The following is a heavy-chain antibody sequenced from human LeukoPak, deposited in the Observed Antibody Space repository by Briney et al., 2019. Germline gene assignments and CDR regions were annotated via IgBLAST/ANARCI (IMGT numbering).Heavy chain of an antibody. CDR3: ARTYWGSGYYYYYMDV. CDR1: GYTFTSYD. Sequence: GASVKVSCKASGYTFTSYDINWLRQASGQGLEWMGWMNPNSGNTGYAQKFQGRVTITRNTSISTAYMELSSLRSEDTAVYYCARTYWGSGYYYYYMDVWGKGTTVTVSS. V-gene: IGHV1-8*01. CDR2: MNPNSGNT. D-gene: IGHD7-27*01. J-gene: IGHJ6*03.